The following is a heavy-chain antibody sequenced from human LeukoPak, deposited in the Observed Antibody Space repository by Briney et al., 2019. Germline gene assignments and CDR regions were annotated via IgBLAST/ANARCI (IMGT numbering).Heavy chain of an antibody. J-gene: IGHJ4*02. CDR2: ISIGSDNK. D-gene: IGHD2-15*01. Sequence: GGSLRLSCTASGFSFSAYSMNWVRQAPGKGLEWVSFISIGSDNKHYADSVKGRFTISRDNSKNTFYLQMNSLGGEDTAVYYCAKDCSGGSCIDNWGQGTLVTVSS. V-gene: IGHV3-48*01. CDR1: GFSFSAYS. CDR3: AKDCSGGSCIDN.